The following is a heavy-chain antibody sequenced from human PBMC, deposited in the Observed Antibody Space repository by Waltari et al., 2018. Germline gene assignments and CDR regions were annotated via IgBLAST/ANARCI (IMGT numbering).Heavy chain of an antibody. CDR2: IYTSGST. V-gene: IGHV4-61*09. CDR1: GGPISSGRHF. CDR3: ARNVGGHAFDY. D-gene: IGHD1-1*01. Sequence: QVQLPESGPGLVKPSQTLSLTCTGPGGPISSGRHFWSWLRQPAGKGLEGIGYIYTSGSTNYNPSLNRLVTISVDTSKNQFSLKLSVVTAADAAVYCCARNVGGHAFDYWGQGTMVTVSS. J-gene: IGHJ3*01.